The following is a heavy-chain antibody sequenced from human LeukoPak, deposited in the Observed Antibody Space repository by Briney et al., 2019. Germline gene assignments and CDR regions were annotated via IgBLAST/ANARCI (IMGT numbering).Heavy chain of an antibody. J-gene: IGHJ4*02. CDR2: ISSSSSYI. D-gene: IGHD3-10*01. CDR1: GGSFSGYY. Sequence: PSETLSLTCAVYGGSFSGYYWSWIRQPPGKGLEWVSSISSSSSYIYYADSVKGRFTISRDNAKNSLYLQMNSLRAEDTAVYYCARGSPWPSPGVQDYWGQGTLVTVSS. V-gene: IGHV3-21*01. CDR3: ARGSPWPSPGVQDY.